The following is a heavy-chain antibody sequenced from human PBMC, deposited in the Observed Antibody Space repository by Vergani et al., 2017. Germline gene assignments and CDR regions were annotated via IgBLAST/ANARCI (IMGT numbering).Heavy chain of an antibody. V-gene: IGHV3-15*01. J-gene: IGHJ4*02. Sequence: EVQVVESGGGLIKPGGSLRLSCVVSGITFKNAWINWVRQAPGKGLEWIGRIRSKNDGGTADYAAPLKGRFTISRDDSEDSAFLLVNNLKTEDTAVYFCYSYYHDYWGQGTLVTVSS. CDR1: GITFKNAW. D-gene: IGHD2-21*01. CDR3: YSYYHDY. CDR2: IRSKNDGGTA.